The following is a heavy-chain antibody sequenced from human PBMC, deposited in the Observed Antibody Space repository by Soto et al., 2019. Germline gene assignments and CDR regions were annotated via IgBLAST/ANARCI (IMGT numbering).Heavy chain of an antibody. CDR1: GCTFSSYA. CDR3: ARAPPEAGVVTAISYNWFEP. V-gene: IGHV1-69*06. Sequence: SVKVSCKASGCTFSSYAISWVRQAPGQGLEWMGGIIPIFGTANYAQKFQGRVTITADKSTSTAYMELSSLRSEDTAVYYCARAPPEAGVVTAISYNWFEPWGERTLVSVSS. D-gene: IGHD2-21*02. J-gene: IGHJ5*02. CDR2: IIPIFGTA.